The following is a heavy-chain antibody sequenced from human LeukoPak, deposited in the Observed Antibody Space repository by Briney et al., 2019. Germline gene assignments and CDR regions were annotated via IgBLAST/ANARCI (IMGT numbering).Heavy chain of an antibody. V-gene: IGHV1-2*02. Sequence: ASVKVSCKASGYTFTGYYMHWVRQAPGQGLEWMGWINPNSGGTNYAQKFQGRVTMTRDTSNSTAYMELSRLRSDDTAVYYCARQNPHTNWFDPWGQGTLVTVSS. CDR1: GYTFTGYY. CDR2: INPNSGGT. J-gene: IGHJ5*02. CDR3: ARQNPHTNWFDP. D-gene: IGHD2/OR15-2a*01.